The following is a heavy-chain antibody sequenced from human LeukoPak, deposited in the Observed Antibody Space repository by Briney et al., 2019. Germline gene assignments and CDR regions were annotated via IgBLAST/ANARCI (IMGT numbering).Heavy chain of an antibody. D-gene: IGHD2-15*01. CDR1: GFTFSSYS. CDR3: ARENRDCSGGSCLLRYYYYMDV. CDR2: ISSSSSYI. Sequence: GGSLRLSCAASGFTFSSYSMNWARQAPGKGLEWVSSISSSSSYIYYADSVKGRFTISRDNAKNSLYLQMNSLRAEDTAVYYCARENRDCSGGSCLLRYYYYMDVWGEGTTVTVSS. J-gene: IGHJ6*03. V-gene: IGHV3-21*01.